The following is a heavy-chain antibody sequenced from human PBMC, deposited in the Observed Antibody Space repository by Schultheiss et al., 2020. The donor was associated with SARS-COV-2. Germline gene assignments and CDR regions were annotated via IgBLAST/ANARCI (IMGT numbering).Heavy chain of an antibody. J-gene: IGHJ4*02. D-gene: IGHD2-2*02. V-gene: IGHV1-8*01. CDR2: MNGDGVNA. CDR3: ASGVCSSTSCYIDY. CDR1: GYPFINYD. Sequence: GGSLRLSCKTSGYPFINYDIIWVRQATGQGLEWMGWMNGDGVNAGYAEKFQGRVTMTRDTSTSTVYMELSSLRSEDTAVYYCASGVCSSTSCYIDYWGQGTLVTVSS.